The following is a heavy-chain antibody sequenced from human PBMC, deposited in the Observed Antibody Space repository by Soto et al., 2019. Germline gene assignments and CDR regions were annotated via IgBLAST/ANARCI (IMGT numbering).Heavy chain of an antibody. Sequence: GASVKVSCKASGYTFTSYDINWVRQATGQGLEWMRWMNPNSGNTGYAQKFQGRVTMTRNTSISTAYMELSSLRSEDTAVYYCARYPYCSSTSSLLRGRKQNYYMDVWGKGTTVTVSS. CDR2: MNPNSGNT. V-gene: IGHV1-8*01. J-gene: IGHJ6*03. CDR3: ARYPYCSSTSSLLRGRKQNYYMDV. D-gene: IGHD2-2*01. CDR1: GYTFTSYD.